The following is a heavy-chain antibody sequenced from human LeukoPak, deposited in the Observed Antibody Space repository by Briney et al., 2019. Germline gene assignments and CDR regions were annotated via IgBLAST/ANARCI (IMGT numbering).Heavy chain of an antibody. D-gene: IGHD1-26*01. CDR3: ASRYSGNLQYFQH. V-gene: IGHV4-59*08. Sequence: SLTCTVSGGSISPYYWTWSPQPPGKGLEWIGYVHYSGNTKYNPSLKSRVTISLDTSKNQFSLRLSSVSAADTAVYYCASRYSGNLQYFQHWGQGTLVTVSS. CDR1: GGSISPYY. CDR2: VHYSGNT. J-gene: IGHJ1*01.